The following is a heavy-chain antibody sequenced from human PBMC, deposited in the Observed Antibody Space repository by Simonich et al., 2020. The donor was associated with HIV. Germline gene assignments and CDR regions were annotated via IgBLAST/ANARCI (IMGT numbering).Heavy chain of an antibody. D-gene: IGHD6-19*01. V-gene: IGHV3-74*01. CDR2: ISRDGSGT. J-gene: IGHJ4*02. Sequence: EYGGALVQPGGSLRLSCAASGFTFSSYWMHWVRQAPGKGLVWVSRISRDGSGTSYADSVKGRFTISRDNAKNTLYLQMNSLRAEDTAVYYCVSWLTDYWGQGTLVTVSS. CDR3: VSWLTDY. CDR1: GFTFSSYW.